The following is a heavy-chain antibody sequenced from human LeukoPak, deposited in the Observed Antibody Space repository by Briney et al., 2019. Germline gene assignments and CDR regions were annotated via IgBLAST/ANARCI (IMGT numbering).Heavy chain of an antibody. D-gene: IGHD2-2*01. CDR1: GYTFTSYG. J-gene: IGHJ6*03. V-gene: IGHV1-18*01. CDR3: ARVALYCSSTSCLYSASYYYYMDV. CDR2: ISAYNGNT. Sequence: ASVKVSCKASGYTFTSYGISWVRQAPGQGLEWMGWISAYNGNTNYAQKLQGRVTMTTDTSTSTAYMELRSLRSDDTAVYYCARVALYCSSTSCLYSASYYYYMDVWGKGTTVTASS.